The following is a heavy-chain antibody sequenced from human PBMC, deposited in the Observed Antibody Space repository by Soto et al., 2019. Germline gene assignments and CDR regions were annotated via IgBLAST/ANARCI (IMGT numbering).Heavy chain of an antibody. Sequence: GGSLRLSCAASGFTFSNAWMNWVRQAPGKGLEWVGRIKSKTDGGTTDYAAPVKGRFTISRDDSKNTLYLQMNSLKTEDTAVYYCTTDRAMVRGVIILRDAFDIWGQGTMVTVSS. CDR2: IKSKTDGGTT. CDR1: GFTFSNAW. V-gene: IGHV3-15*07. J-gene: IGHJ3*02. D-gene: IGHD3-10*01. CDR3: TTDRAMVRGVIILRDAFDI.